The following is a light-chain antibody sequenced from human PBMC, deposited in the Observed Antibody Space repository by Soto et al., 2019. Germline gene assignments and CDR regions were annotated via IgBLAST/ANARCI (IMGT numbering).Light chain of an antibody. J-gene: IGLJ1*01. CDR2: GVS. CDR3: SSFTGTTTLDV. V-gene: IGLV2-14*01. CDR1: SSDVGDYNY. Sequence: QSALTQPASVSGSPGQSITISCTGTSSDVGDYNYVSWYQQHPGKAPKLIIYGVSNRPSGVSNRFSGSKSGNTAFLTISGLQPEDEADYYCSSFTGTTTLDVFGTGTKLTVL.